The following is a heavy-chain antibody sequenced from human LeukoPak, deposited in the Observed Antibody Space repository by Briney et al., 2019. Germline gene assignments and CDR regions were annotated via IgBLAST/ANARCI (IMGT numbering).Heavy chain of an antibody. CDR3: ATTITGTTIDAFDI. V-gene: IGHV3-74*01. D-gene: IGHD1-7*01. CDR1: GFTFSSYW. Sequence: PRGSLRLSCAASGFTFSSYWMHWVRQAPGKGLVWVSRINSDGSNISYAASVKGRFTISRDNAKNTLYLQMNSLRAEDTAVYYCATTITGTTIDAFDIWGQGTMVTVSS. CDR2: INSDGSNI. J-gene: IGHJ3*02.